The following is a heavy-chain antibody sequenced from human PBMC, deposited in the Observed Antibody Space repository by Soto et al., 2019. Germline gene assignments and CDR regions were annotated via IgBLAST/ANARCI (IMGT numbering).Heavy chain of an antibody. CDR3: VRDVFGVVIFDP. V-gene: IGHV3-64D*08. CDR2: ISTHGRNT. J-gene: IGHJ5*02. CDR1: GFSFRDSA. D-gene: IGHD3-3*01. Sequence: LXLSFSASGFSFRDSAMHWVRQAPGKELEYVSAISTHGRNTYYADSVKGRFTISRDNSKNTVHLQMSSLRVEDTAVYYCVRDVFGVVIFDPWGQGTPGTVSP.